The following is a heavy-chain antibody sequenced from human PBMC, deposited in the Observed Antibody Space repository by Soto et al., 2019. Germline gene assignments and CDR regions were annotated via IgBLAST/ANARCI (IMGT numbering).Heavy chain of an antibody. J-gene: IGHJ6*02. CDR3: ARHSYSSGWYGDYYYYGMDV. V-gene: IGHV4-39*01. D-gene: IGHD6-19*01. Sequence: PSETLSLTCTVSGGSISSSSYYWGWIRQPPGKGLEWIGSIYYSGSTYYNPSLKNRVTISVDTSKNQFSLKLSSVTAADTAVYYCARHSYSSGWYGDYYYYGMDVWGQGTTVTVSS. CDR1: GGSISSSSYY. CDR2: IYYSGST.